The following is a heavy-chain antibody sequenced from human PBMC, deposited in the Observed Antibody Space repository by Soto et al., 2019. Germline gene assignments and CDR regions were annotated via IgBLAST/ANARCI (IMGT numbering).Heavy chain of an antibody. CDR2: IIPIFGTA. V-gene: IGHV1-69*12. CDR3: ASPNLDSTIAARPEYYFDY. J-gene: IGHJ4*02. D-gene: IGHD6-6*01. CDR1: GGTFSSYA. Sequence: QVQLVQSGAEVKKPGSSVKVSCKASGGTFSSYAISWVRQAPGQGLEWMGGIIPIFGTANYAQKFQGRVTITADESTSTAYMELSSLRSEDTAVYYCASPNLDSTIAARPEYYFDYWGQGTLVTVSS.